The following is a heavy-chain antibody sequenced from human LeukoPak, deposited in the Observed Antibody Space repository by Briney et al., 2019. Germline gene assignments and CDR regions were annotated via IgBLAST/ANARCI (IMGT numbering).Heavy chain of an antibody. CDR3: AKDLWQQLVVCDFQH. J-gene: IGHJ1*01. CDR1: GFPFSSYG. D-gene: IGHD6-13*01. CDR2: IWSVGGAE. V-gene: IGHV3-33*06. Sequence: GGSLRLSCVASGFPFSSYGMHWVRQAPGKGLEWVAVIWSVGGAEYYADSVKGRFTISRDNSKNMLFLQMNSLRAEDTAVYYCAKDLWQQLVVCDFQHWGQGTLVTVSS.